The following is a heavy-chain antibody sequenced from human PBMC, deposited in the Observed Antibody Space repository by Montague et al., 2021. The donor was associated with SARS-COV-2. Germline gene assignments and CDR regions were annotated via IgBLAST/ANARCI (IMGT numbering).Heavy chain of an antibody. J-gene: IGHJ4*02. D-gene: IGHD5-24*01. V-gene: IGHV4-4*02. Sequence: SETLSLTCAVSGGSISSNNWWNWVRQAPGKGLEWIGEIYHSGRTNYNPSLKSRVTISVDKSKNQHSLILSSVTAADTAVYYCAREGSRDGYNEGFDYWGQGTLVNVSP. CDR2: IYHSGRT. CDR3: AREGSRDGYNEGFDY. CDR1: GGSISSNNW.